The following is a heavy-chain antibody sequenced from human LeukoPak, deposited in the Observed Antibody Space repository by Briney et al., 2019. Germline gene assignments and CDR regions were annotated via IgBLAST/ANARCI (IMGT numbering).Heavy chain of an antibody. J-gene: IGHJ4*02. CDR3: SGGSRFVDY. CDR2: ISSSSSYM. Sequence: GGSLRLSCAASGFTFSSYSMNWVRQAPGKGLEWVSSISSSSSYMYYADSVKGRFTISRDNAKNSLYLQMNSLRAEDTAVYYCSGGSRFVDYWGQGTLVTVSS. CDR1: GFTFSSYS. V-gene: IGHV3-21*01. D-gene: IGHD3-16*01.